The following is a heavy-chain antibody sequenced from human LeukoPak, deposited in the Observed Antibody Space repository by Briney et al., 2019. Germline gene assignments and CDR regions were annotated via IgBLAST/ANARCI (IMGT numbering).Heavy chain of an antibody. CDR2: ISSGSSYI. D-gene: IGHD6-6*01. Sequence: GGSLRLSCAASGFTFSSFSMNWVRQAPGKGLEWVSSISSGSSYIYYADSAKGRFTISRDNAKNSLYLQMNSLRAEDTAVYYCARPPFAYSSSSGWFDPWGQGTLVTVSS. CDR1: GFTFSSFS. CDR3: ARPPFAYSSSSGWFDP. J-gene: IGHJ5*02. V-gene: IGHV3-21*01.